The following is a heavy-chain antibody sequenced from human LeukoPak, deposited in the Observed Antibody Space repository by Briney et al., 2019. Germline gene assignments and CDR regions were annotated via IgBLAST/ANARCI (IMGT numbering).Heavy chain of an antibody. V-gene: IGHV4-39*01. CDR1: GGSISSSSYY. CDR3: ASSPYCSSNTCYRFYNGNDGFDI. Sequence: SGTLTLTCTVSGGSISSSSYYWGWIRQPPGKGLEWIGSIYYSGSTYYNPSLKSRVTISVDTSKNQFSLKLSSVTAADTAVYYCASSPYCSSNTCYRFYNGNDGFDIWGQGTMVTVSS. D-gene: IGHD2-2*01. CDR2: IYYSGST. J-gene: IGHJ3*02.